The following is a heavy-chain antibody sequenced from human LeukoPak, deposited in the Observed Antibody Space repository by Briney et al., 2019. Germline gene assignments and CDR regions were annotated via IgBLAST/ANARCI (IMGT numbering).Heavy chain of an antibody. CDR2: MNPKAGNT. CDR3: ARGPRVFGVVLSSFWFFDV. V-gene: IGHV1-8*01. Sequence: ASVKVSCTASGYTFSSYDINWVRQAAGQGLEWMGWMNPKAGNTGYAQNFQGRLSFTRNTSINTAYMELSSLRSEDTAVYYRARGPRVFGVVLSSFWFFDVWGRGTLVTVSS. CDR1: GYTFSSYD. J-gene: IGHJ2*01. D-gene: IGHD3-3*01.